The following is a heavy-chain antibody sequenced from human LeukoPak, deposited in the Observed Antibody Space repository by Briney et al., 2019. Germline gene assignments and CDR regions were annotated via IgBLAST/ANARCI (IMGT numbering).Heavy chain of an antibody. CDR1: GYSITSGSY. V-gene: IGHV4-38-2*02. Sequence: SDTLSLTCTVSGYSITSGSYWGWIRQPPGKGLEWIANVYHRGTTYYNPSLKSRLTISEDTSKNHFSLRLSSLSAADTAIYYCARFADTNYDAFDIWGQGTLVTVSS. D-gene: IGHD4-11*01. J-gene: IGHJ3*02. CDR2: VYHRGTT. CDR3: ARFADTNYDAFDI.